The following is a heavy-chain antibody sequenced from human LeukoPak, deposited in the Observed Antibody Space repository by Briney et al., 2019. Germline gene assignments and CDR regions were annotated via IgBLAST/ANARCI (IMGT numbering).Heavy chain of an antibody. CDR3: ARGSCSSTSCFMDV. D-gene: IGHD2-2*01. CDR1: EYTFSSYS. J-gene: IGHJ6*02. Sequence: ASVKVSCKASEYTFSSYSIHWVSQAPAQRLEWMGWINAGKGNTKYSQKLQGRVTITGDTSASTAYIELSSLRSEDTAVYYCARGSCSSTSCFMDVWGQGTTVTVSS. CDR2: INAGKGNT. V-gene: IGHV1-3*01.